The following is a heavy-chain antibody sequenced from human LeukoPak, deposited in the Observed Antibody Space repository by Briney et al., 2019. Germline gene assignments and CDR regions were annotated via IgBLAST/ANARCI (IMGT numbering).Heavy chain of an antibody. CDR2: ISYDGSNK. CDR1: GFTFSSYA. V-gene: IGHV3-30-3*01. CDR3: ARPPYWSYDSCGYSLPFDY. D-gene: IGHD3-22*01. J-gene: IGHJ4*02. Sequence: PGGSLRLSCAASGFTFSSYAMHWVRQAPGKGLEWVAGISYDGSNKYYADSVKGRFTISRDNSKNTLYLQMNSLRAEDTAVYYCARPPYWSYDSCGYSLPFDYWGQGTLVTVSS.